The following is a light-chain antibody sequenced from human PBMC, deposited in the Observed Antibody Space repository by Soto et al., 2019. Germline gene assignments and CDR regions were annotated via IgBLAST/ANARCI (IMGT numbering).Light chain of an antibody. CDR2: GNN. CDR1: NSNIGARFD. J-gene: IGLJ7*01. Sequence: QSVLTQPPSVSGAPGQRVTISCTGTNSNIGARFDVHWYQHVPGTAPKLLIYGNNNRPSGVPGRFSGSKSGTSASLAITGLQAEDEADYYCQSFDSSLVFGGGTQLTVL. V-gene: IGLV1-40*01. CDR3: QSFDSSLV.